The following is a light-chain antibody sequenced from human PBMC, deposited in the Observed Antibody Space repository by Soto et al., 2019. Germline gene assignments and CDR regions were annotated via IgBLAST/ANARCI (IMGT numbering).Light chain of an antibody. CDR1: QRVSSGY. Sequence: IMLAQSAGTLSLTPGERATLSCRAIQRVSSGYVAWYQQKPGQAPRLLIYGASSRATGIPDRFRASASGTDFTLTISRLEPEDFAVYFCQQYGGSPAITFGQGTRLEIK. J-gene: IGKJ5*01. CDR2: GAS. V-gene: IGKV3-20*01. CDR3: QQYGGSPAIT.